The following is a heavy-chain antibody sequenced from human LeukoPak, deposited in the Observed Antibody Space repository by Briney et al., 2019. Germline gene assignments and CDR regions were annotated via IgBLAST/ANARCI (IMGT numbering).Heavy chain of an antibody. V-gene: IGHV1-8*02. CDR3: ASRIRGAPTAY. CDR2: MNPNSGNA. CDR1: GYTFTSYG. J-gene: IGHJ4*02. Sequence: GSVKVSCKAAGYTFTSYGISWVRQAAGQGVEWMGWMNPNSGNAGYAQKFQGRDTLTRNTSISTAYTELSNLTSEDTAVYYCASRIRGAPTAYWGQGTLVTVSS. D-gene: IGHD3-10*01.